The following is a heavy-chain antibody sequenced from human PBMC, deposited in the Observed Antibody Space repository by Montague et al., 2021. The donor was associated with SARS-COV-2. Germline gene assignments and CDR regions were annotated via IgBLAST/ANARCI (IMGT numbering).Heavy chain of an antibody. V-gene: IGHV4-39*07. J-gene: IGHJ5*01. CDR1: GGSITYSSYY. CDR3: ARASFYYGSGSHYNNWFDS. Sequence: SETLSLTCTMSGGSITYSSYYWGWIRLPPGKGLEWIGSIYYSGTAYYXXXLKSRVTMSLDMSKNQLSLRLKSTTAADTAVYLCARASFYYGSGSHYNNWFDSWGQGPVVTVS. D-gene: IGHD3-10*01. CDR2: IYYSGTA.